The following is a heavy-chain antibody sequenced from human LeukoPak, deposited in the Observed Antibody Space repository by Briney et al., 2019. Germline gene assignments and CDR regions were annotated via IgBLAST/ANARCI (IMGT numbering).Heavy chain of an antibody. CDR2: ISAYNGNT. D-gene: IGHD1-26*01. CDR3: ARVSEVGATDPTGY. V-gene: IGHV1-18*01. Sequence: GASVKVSCKASGYTFTSYGISWVRQAPGQGLEWMGWISAYNGNTNYAQKLQGRVTMTTDTSTSTAYMELSSLRSEDTAVYYCARVSEVGATDPTGYWGQGTLVTVSS. CDR1: GYTFTSYG. J-gene: IGHJ4*02.